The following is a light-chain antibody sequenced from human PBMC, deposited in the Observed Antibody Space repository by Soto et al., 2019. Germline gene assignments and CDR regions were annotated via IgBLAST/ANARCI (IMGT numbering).Light chain of an antibody. CDR3: QQYHSPPWT. J-gene: IGKJ1*01. CDR1: QSVFYSSNNKNY. V-gene: IGKV4-1*01. CDR2: WAS. Sequence: DIVMTQSPDSLAVSMGARATINCKSSQSVFYSSNNKNYLAWYQQKPGQPPNLLIYWASTRESGVPDRFSGSGSGTDFTLTISSLQAEDVAVYYCQQYHSPPWTFGQGTKVEIK.